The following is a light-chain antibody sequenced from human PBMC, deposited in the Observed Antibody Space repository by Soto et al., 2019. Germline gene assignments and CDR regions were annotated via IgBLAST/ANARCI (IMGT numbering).Light chain of an antibody. CDR2: GAS. CDR3: QQYGSSPPT. V-gene: IGKV3-20*01. CDR1: QSVSTNY. Sequence: EIVLTQSPGTLSLSPGERATLSCRASQSVSTNYLAWYQRKPGQAHRLLIYGASSRATDITNRFSGSGSGTDFTLTITRLKAEDFAVYYRQQYGSSPPTFGQGTKVEIK. J-gene: IGKJ1*01.